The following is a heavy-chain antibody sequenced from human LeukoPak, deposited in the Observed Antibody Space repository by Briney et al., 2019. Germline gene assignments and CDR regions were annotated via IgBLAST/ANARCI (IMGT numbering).Heavy chain of an antibody. Sequence: GGSLRLSCAASGLTFRSYPMHWVRQAPGKGLEWVAVISYDGSEKHYADPVKGRFTISRDNSKNTLYLQMNSLRAEDTAVYYCAREGSSGYYPYWGQGILVTVSS. CDR3: AREGSSGYYPY. CDR2: ISYDGSEK. V-gene: IGHV3-30-3*01. J-gene: IGHJ4*02. D-gene: IGHD3-22*01. CDR1: GLTFRSYP.